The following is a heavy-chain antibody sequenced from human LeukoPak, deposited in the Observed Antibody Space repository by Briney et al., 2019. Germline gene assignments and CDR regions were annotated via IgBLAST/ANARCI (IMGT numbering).Heavy chain of an antibody. CDR2: IYYSGGT. CDR1: GGSISSYY. J-gene: IGHJ4*02. CDR3: ARKRSSGWYSGY. D-gene: IGHD6-19*01. V-gene: IGHV4-59*12. Sequence: SGPTLVNPSETLSLTCAVSGGSISSYYWSWIRQPPGKGLEWIGYIYYSGGTNYNPSLKSRVTISVDTSKNQFSLRLSSVTAADTAVYYCARKRSSGWYSGYWGQGTLVTVSS.